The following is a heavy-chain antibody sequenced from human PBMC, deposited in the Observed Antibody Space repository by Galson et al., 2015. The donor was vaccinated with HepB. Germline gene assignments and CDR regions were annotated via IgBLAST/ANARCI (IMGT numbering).Heavy chain of an antibody. Sequence: SLRLSCAASGFTFSDYYMSWICQAPGKGLEWVSYISSSSSYTNYADSVKGRFTISRDNAKNSLYLQMNSLRAEDTAVYYCARETSDYYYGMDVWGQGTTVTVSS. CDR3: ARETSDYYYGMDV. CDR1: GFTFSDYY. V-gene: IGHV3-11*06. J-gene: IGHJ6*02. CDR2: ISSSSSYT.